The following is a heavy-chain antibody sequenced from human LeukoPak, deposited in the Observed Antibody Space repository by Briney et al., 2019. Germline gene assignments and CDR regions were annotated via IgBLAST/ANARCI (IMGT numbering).Heavy chain of an antibody. CDR2: ISAYSDNT. D-gene: IGHD3-22*01. CDR1: GYTFTGYG. CDR3: ARGALYYGSSSLDY. J-gene: IGHJ4*02. Sequence: GSVKVACKASGYTFTGYGINWVRQAPGQGLEWMGRISAYSDNTNYAQKLQGRVTMTTDTSTNTAYMELRSLRSDDTAMYYCARGALYYGSSSLDYWGQGTLVTVSS. V-gene: IGHV1-18*01.